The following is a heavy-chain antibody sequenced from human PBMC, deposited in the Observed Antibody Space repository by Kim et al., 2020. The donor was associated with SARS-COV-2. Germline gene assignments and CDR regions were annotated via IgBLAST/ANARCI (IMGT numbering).Heavy chain of an antibody. V-gene: IGHV3-23*01. Sequence: GGSLRLSCAASGFTFSSYAMSWVRQAPGKGLEWVSAISGSGGSTHYADSVKGRFTISRDNSKNTLYLQMNSLRAEDTAVYYCAKGRGTTVTLHYFDYWGQGTLVTVSS. CDR3: AKGRGTTVTLHYFDY. J-gene: IGHJ4*02. CDR1: GFTFSSYA. D-gene: IGHD4-4*01. CDR2: ISGSGGST.